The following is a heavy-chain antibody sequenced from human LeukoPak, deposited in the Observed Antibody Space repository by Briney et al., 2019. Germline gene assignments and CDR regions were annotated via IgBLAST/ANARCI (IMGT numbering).Heavy chain of an antibody. J-gene: IGHJ4*02. CDR1: GYTFTSYY. CDR3: ARGGPITMIVVVHNNYFDY. D-gene: IGHD3-22*01. Sequence: ASVKVSCKASGYTFTSYYMHWVRQAPGQGLEWMGIINPSGGSTSYAQKFQGRVTMTRDTSTSTVYMELSSLRSEDTAVYYCARGGPITMIVVVHNNYFDYWGQGTLVTVSS. CDR2: INPSGGST. V-gene: IGHV1-46*01.